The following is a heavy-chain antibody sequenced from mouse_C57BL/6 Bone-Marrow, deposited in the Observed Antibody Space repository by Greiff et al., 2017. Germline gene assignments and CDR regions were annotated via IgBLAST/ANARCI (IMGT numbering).Heavy chain of an antibody. V-gene: IGHV1-19*01. CDR3: ARYGNYEGFAY. D-gene: IGHD2-1*01. J-gene: IGHJ3*01. Sequence: VQLQQSGPVLVKPGASVKMSCKASGYTFTDYYMNWVKQSHGKSLEWIGVINPYNGGTSYNQKFKGKATLTVDKSSSTAYMELNSLTSEDSAVYYCARYGNYEGFAYWGQGTLVTVSA. CDR1: GYTFTDYY. CDR2: INPYNGGT.